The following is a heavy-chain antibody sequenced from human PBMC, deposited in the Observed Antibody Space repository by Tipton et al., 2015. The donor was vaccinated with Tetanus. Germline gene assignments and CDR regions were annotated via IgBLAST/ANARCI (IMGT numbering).Heavy chain of an antibody. CDR2: IYPADSDN. D-gene: IGHD3-10*01. CDR1: GYEFISYW. CDR3: ARHSGGSEIGYYDDMDV. Sequence: QLVQSGAEIKKPGESLRISCKASGYEFISYWIAWVRQMPGKGLEWMGVIYPADSDNRNSPSFQGQVTMSVDKSTSTAYLQWRRLKASDSAMYYCARHSGGSEIGYYDDMDVWGQGTTVTVSS. J-gene: IGHJ6*02. V-gene: IGHV5-51*01.